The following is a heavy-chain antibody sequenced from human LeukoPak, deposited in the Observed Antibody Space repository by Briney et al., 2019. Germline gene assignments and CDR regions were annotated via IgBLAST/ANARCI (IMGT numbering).Heavy chain of an antibody. Sequence: GGSPRLSCAASGFTFDKAWMTWVRQAPGKGLEWVGRIKSKIHGGTIDYADSVKGRFTISRDNSKNTLYLQMNSLRAEDTAVYYCARAPYGGYWFDPWGQGTLVTVSS. J-gene: IGHJ5*02. V-gene: IGHV3-15*01. D-gene: IGHD4-23*01. CDR1: GFTFDKAW. CDR2: IKSKIHGGTI. CDR3: ARAPYGGYWFDP.